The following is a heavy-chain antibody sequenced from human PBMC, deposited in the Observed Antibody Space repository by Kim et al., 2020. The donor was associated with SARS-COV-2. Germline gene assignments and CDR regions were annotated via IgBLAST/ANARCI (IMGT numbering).Heavy chain of an antibody. CDR3: ARDTSNYDFWSGPNWFDP. J-gene: IGHJ5*02. CDR1: GGTFSSYA. CDR2: IIPILGIA. V-gene: IGHV1-69*04. Sequence: SVKVSCKASGGTFSSYAISWVRQAPGQGLEWMGRIIPILGIANYAQKFQGRVTITADKSTSTAYMELSSLRSEDTAVYYCARDTSNYDFWSGPNWFDPWGQGTLVTVSS. D-gene: IGHD3-3*01.